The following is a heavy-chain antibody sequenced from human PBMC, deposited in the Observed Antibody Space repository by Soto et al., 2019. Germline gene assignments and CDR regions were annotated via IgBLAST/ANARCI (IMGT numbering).Heavy chain of an antibody. D-gene: IGHD6-13*01. CDR2: INRDGSTI. Sequence: EVQLVESGGGLAQPGGSLRLSCAASGFTLSSHWMHWVRQAPGKGLVWVSRINRDGSTINYDDSLTGRYTISRDNAQNTLSLQMNSPRAEDTAVYYCARVADCTYNSNCNGRAAFDMWGQGKMVTVSS. V-gene: IGHV3-74*01. CDR3: ARVADCTYNSNCNGRAAFDM. CDR1: GFTLSSHW. J-gene: IGHJ3*02.